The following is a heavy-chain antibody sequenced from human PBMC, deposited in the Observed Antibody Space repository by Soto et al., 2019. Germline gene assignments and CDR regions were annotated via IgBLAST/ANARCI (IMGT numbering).Heavy chain of an antibody. CDR1: GFSFSNAW. Sequence: EVQLVESGGGLVKPGGSLRLSCAASGFSFSNAWMNWVRQTTGKGLEWVGRIKRKSDGGTIDYAAPVKGRFTISRDDSKHTLYLQMHSLKMKDADVYYFTTDFRRIAGYISSYCLFDYFGQGPLVTVCS. CDR2: IKRKSDGGTI. V-gene: IGHV3-15*07. J-gene: IGHJ4*02. CDR3: TTDFRRIAGYISSYCLFDY. D-gene: IGHD6-13*01.